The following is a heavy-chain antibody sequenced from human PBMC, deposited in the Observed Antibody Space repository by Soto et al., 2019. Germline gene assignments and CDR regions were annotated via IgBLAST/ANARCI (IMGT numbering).Heavy chain of an antibody. CDR1: GGTFSSYT. V-gene: IGHV1-69*04. CDR2: IIPILGIA. J-gene: IGHJ4*02. Sequence: GASVKVSCKASGGTFSSYTISWVRQAPGQGLEWMGRIIPILGIANYAQKFQGRVTITADKSTSTAYMELSSLRSEDTAVYYCARDPLTTSDYVSELFDYWGQGTLVTVSS. D-gene: IGHD4-17*01. CDR3: ARDPLTTSDYVSELFDY.